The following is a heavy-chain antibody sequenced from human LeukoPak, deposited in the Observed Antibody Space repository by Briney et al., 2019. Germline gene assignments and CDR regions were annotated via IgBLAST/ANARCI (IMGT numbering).Heavy chain of an antibody. J-gene: IGHJ6*04. V-gene: IGHV3-21*01. CDR2: ISSSSSYI. D-gene: IGHD2-2*01. Sequence: RTGGSLRLSCAASGFTFSSYSMNWVRQAPGKGLEWVSSISSSSSYIYYADSVKGRFTISRDNAKNSLYLQMNSLRAEDTAVYYCARADIVVVPAAFKGYYYYGMDVWGKGPTVTVSS. CDR3: ARADIVVVPAAFKGYYYYGMDV. CDR1: GFTFSSYS.